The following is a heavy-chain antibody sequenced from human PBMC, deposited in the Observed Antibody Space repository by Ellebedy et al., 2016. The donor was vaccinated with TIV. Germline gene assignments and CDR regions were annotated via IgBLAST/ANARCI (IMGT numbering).Heavy chain of an antibody. CDR2: THYSGST. CDR1: GGSITSYY. V-gene: IGHV4-59*08. CDR3: AGKIAGYYYGLDV. J-gene: IGHJ6*02. Sequence: MPSETLSLTCTVSGGSITSYYWDWIRQPPGKGLEWIGYTHYSGSTYYNPSLKSRVTISIDTSSNQFSLRLTSVTAADTAVYFCAGKIAGYYYGLDVWGQGTTVTVSS.